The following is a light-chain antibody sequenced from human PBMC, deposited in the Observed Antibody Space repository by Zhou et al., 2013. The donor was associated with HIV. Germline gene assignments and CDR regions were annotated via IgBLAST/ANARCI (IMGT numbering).Light chain of an antibody. J-gene: IGKJ4*01. Sequence: DIQLTQSPSFPSASVGDRVTITCRASQRISNYLAWFQQKPREAPKLLIYAASTLHGGVPSKFSGSGSGTEFTLTISSLQPEDFATYYCQQLNSYPLTFGEGPRWRSN. V-gene: IGKV1-9*01. CDR3: QQLNSYPLT. CDR2: AAS. CDR1: QRISNY.